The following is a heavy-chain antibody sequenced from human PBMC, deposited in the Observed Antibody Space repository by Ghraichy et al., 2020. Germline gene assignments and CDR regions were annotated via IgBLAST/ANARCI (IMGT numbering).Heavy chain of an antibody. CDR3: AKVTSVLRFLEWSTENWFDP. CDR1: GFTFSSYA. CDR2: ISGSGGST. Sequence: GGSLRLSCAASGFTFSSYAMSWVRQAPGKGLEWVSAISGSGGSTYYADSVKGRFTISRDNSKNTLYLQMNSLRAEDTVVYYCAKVTSVLRFLEWSTENWFDPWGQGTLVTVSS. D-gene: IGHD3-3*01. V-gene: IGHV3-23*01. J-gene: IGHJ5*02.